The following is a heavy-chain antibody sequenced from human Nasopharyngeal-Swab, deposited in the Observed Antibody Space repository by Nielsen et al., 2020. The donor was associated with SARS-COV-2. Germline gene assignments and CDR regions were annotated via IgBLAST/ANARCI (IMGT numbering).Heavy chain of an antibody. D-gene: IGHD6-13*01. V-gene: IGHV4-34*01. CDR1: GGSFSGYY. CDR3: ARGSEVPPDRKRIAAAGTGWFDP. J-gene: IGHJ5*02. Sequence: GSLRLSCAVYGGSFSGYYWSWIRQPPGKGLAWIGEINHSGSTNYNPSLKSRVTISVDTSKTQFSLKLSSVTAADTAVYYCARGSEVPPDRKRIAAAGTGWFDPWGQGTLVTVSS. CDR2: INHSGST.